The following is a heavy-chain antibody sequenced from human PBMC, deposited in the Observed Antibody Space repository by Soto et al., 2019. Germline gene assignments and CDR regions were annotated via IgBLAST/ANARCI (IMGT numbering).Heavy chain of an antibody. CDR3: ARGQTDIVATITAFDF. D-gene: IGHD5-12*01. Sequence: QVQLQESGPGLVKPSETLSLTCTVSGGSISSYYWSWIRQPPGKGLEWIGYIYYRGSTNHNPSLKRRVTISVDTSRHQCSPKLSSATAADTAVYYCARGQTDIVATITAFDFWGRGTMVTVSS. CDR1: GGSISSYY. J-gene: IGHJ3*01. V-gene: IGHV4-59*01. CDR2: IYYRGST.